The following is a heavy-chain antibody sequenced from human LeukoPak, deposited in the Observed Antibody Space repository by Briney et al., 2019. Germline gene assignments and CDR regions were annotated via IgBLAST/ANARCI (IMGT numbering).Heavy chain of an antibody. CDR2: ISSSSYI. J-gene: IGHJ4*02. CDR1: GFTFSSYS. Sequence: GGSLRLSCAASGFTFSSYSMNWVRQAPGKGLEWVSSISSSSYIYYADSVKGRFTISRDNAKNSLYLQMNSLRAEDTAVYYCARSGTTGYFDYWGQGTLVTVSS. CDR3: ARSGTTGYFDY. V-gene: IGHV3-21*01. D-gene: IGHD1-7*01.